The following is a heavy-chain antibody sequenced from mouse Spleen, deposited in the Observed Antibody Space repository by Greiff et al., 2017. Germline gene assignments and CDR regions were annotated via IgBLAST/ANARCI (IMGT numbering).Heavy chain of an antibody. CDR1: GFTFSSYA. Sequence: EVKVEESGGGLVKLGGSLKLSCAASGFTFSSYAMSWVRQTPEKRLEWVATISSGGGNTYYPDSVKGRFTISRDNAKNTLYLQMSSLKSEDTAMYYCASPYYRYEDWFAYWGQGTLVTVSA. CDR3: ASPYYRYEDWFAY. J-gene: IGHJ3*01. D-gene: IGHD2-14*01. V-gene: IGHV5-9*04. CDR2: ISSGGGNT.